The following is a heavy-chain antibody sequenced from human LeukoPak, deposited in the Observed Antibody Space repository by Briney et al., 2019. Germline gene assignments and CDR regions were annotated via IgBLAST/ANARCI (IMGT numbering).Heavy chain of an antibody. CDR1: GFTFSSYA. V-gene: IGHV3-15*01. D-gene: IGHD3-3*01. CDR2: IKSKTDGGTT. J-gene: IGHJ4*02. Sequence: PGWSLRLSCAASGFTFSSYAMSWVRQAPGKGLEWVGRIKSKTDGGTTDYAAPVKGRFTISRDDSKNTLYLQMNSLKTEDTAVYYCTTGSTYYDFWSGYSYYFDYWGQGTLVTVSS. CDR3: TTGSTYYDFWSGYSYYFDY.